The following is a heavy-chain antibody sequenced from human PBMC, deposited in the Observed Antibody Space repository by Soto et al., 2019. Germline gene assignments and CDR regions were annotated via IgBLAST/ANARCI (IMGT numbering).Heavy chain of an antibody. D-gene: IGHD5-12*01. CDR3: AKDSGYDHTD. V-gene: IGHV3-23*01. CDR1: GFTFGSSG. Sequence: EVQLLESGGGLVQPGGSLRLSRAASGFTFGSSGMSWVRQAPGKGLEWISGLSGRGGSTYYADSVKGRFTISRDTSKSTLYLQMHSLRVEDTAVYYCAKDSGYDHTDWSQGTLVTVSS. CDR2: LSGRGGST. J-gene: IGHJ4*02.